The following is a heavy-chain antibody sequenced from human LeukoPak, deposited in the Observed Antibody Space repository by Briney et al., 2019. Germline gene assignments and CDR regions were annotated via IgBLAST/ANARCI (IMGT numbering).Heavy chain of an antibody. CDR3: ARTRFGELLTTYYYYYYMDV. V-gene: IGHV1-69*05. J-gene: IGHJ6*03. D-gene: IGHD3-10*01. Sequence: ASVKVSCKASGGTFSRYAISWVRQAPGQGLEWMGGIIPIFGTANYAQKSQGRVTITTDESTSTAYMELSSLRSEDTAVYYCARTRFGELLTTYYYYYYMDVWGKGTTVTVSS. CDR1: GGTFSRYA. CDR2: IIPIFGTA.